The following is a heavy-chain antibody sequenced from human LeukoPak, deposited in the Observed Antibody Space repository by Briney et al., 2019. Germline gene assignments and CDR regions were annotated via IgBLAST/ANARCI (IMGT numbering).Heavy chain of an antibody. D-gene: IGHD2-2*01. J-gene: IGHJ6*03. CDR2: IRYDGSNK. Sequence: AGGSLRLSCAASGFTFSSYGMHWVRQAPGKGLEWGAFIRYDGSNKYYADSGKGRFTITRDNSKNTLYLQMHSLRAEDTAVYYCAKDYCSSTSCIPGDYYYYYMDVWGKGTTVTVSS. V-gene: IGHV3-30*02. CDR1: GFTFSSYG. CDR3: AKDYCSSTSCIPGDYYYYYMDV.